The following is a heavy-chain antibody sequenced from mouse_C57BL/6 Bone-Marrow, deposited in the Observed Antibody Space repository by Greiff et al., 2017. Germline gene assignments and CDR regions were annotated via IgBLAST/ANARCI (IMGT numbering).Heavy chain of an antibody. Sequence: QVQLKESGPGLVQPSQSLSITCTVSGFSLTSYGVHWVRQSPGKGLEWLGVIWSGGSTDYNAAFISRLSISKDNSKSQVFFKMNSLQADDTAIYYCASITTVVPYYYAMDYWGQGTSVTVSS. J-gene: IGHJ4*01. V-gene: IGHV2-2*01. CDR3: ASITTVVPYYYAMDY. CDR1: GFSLTSYG. D-gene: IGHD1-1*01. CDR2: IWSGGST.